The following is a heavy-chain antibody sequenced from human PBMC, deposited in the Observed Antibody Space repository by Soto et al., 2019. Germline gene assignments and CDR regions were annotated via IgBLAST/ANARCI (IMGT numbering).Heavy chain of an antibody. CDR1: GHNLINYY. V-gene: IGHV1-46*01. CDR2: IDPSGNGP. D-gene: IGHD3-22*01. CDR3: AINYYESSGYLD. J-gene: IGHJ1*01. Sequence: ASVKVSCKTSGHNLINYYMHWVRQAPGQGLDWLGKIDPSGNGPSYAERFQGRITLTSDTSTKTVYVELSSLRSEDTAIYYCAINYYESSGYLDGGQGTLVT.